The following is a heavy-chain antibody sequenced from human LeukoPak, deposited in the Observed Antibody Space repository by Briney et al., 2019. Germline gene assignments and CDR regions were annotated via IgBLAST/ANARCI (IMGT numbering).Heavy chain of an antibody. CDR1: GYTFTIYG. CDR2: ISGYNGNT. D-gene: IGHD4-11*01. J-gene: IGHJ5*02. CDR3: ARDRDYSNRRSNNWFDP. Sequence: GASVKVSCKASGYTFTIYGISWVRQAPGQGLEWMGWISGYNGNTHYPQKLQGRVTMTTDTSTSTAYMELRSLRSDDTAVYYCARDRDYSNRRSNNWFDPWGQGTLVTVSS. V-gene: IGHV1-18*01.